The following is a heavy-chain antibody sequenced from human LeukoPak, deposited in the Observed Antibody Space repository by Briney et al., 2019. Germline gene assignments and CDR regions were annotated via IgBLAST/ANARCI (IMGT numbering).Heavy chain of an antibody. CDR3: ARGGQRMGYCSGGSCPNWFDP. D-gene: IGHD2-15*01. CDR1: GYTFTGYY. V-gene: IGHV1-2*06. J-gene: IGHJ5*02. Sequence: ASVKVSCKASGYTFTGYYMHWVRQAPGQGLEWMGRINPNSGGTNYAQKFQGRVTMTRDTSISTAYMELSRLRFDDTAVYYCARGGQRMGYCSGGSCPNWFDPWGQGTLVTVSS. CDR2: INPNSGGT.